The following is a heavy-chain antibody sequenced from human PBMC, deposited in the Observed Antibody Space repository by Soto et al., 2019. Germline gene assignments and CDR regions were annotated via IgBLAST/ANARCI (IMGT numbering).Heavy chain of an antibody. D-gene: IGHD4-4*01. CDR1: DGSIRSGGYC. V-gene: IGHV4-31*03. CDR3: AREVRVSITTVTTGNYFAY. Sequence: SETLSLTCNVSDGSIRSGGYCCICSRQHPGKGLEWIGYIYYSGSTYYNPSLKSRVTISVDTSKNQFSLKLSSVTAADTAVYYCAREVRVSITTVTTGNYFAYWGQGTLVTVSS. J-gene: IGHJ4*02. CDR2: IYYSGST.